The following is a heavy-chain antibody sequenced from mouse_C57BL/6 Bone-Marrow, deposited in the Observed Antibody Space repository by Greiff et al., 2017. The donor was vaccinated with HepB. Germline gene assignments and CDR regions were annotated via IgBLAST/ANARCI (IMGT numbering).Heavy chain of an antibody. J-gene: IGHJ1*03. CDR3: ARYPWGYFDV. Sequence: VQLQQSGPELVKPGASVKIPCKASGYTFTDYNMDWVKQSHGKSLEWIGDINPNNGGTIYNQKFKGKATLTVDKSSSTAYMQLSSLTSEDSAVYYCARYPWGYFDVWGTGTTVTVSS. CDR1: GYTFTDYN. D-gene: IGHD4-1*01. CDR2: INPNNGGT. V-gene: IGHV1-18*01.